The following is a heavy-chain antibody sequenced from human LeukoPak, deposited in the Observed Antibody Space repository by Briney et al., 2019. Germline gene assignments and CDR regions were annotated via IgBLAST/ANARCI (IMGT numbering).Heavy chain of an antibody. CDR1: GFTFSSYW. CDR3: ARCYYDSSGYAFDV. CDR2: IKQDGSEK. V-gene: IGHV3-7*01. D-gene: IGHD3-22*01. Sequence: PGGSLRLSCAASGFTFSSYWMSWVRQAPGKGLEWVANIKQDGSEKYYVDSVKGRFTISRDNAKNSLYLQMNSLRAEDTAVYYCARCYYDSSGYAFDVWGQGTMVTVSS. J-gene: IGHJ3*01.